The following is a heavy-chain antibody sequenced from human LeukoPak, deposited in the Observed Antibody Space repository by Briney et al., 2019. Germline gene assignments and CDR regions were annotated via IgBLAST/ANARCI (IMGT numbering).Heavy chain of an antibody. D-gene: IGHD3-3*01. CDR1: GYTFTSYG. Sequence: ASVKVSCKASGYTFTSYGISWVRQAPGQGLEWMGRIIPILGIANYAQKFQGRVTITADKSTSTAYMELSSLRSEDTAVYYCARDPVRFLEWLPPYGMDVWGQGTTVTVSS. J-gene: IGHJ6*02. V-gene: IGHV1-69*04. CDR3: ARDPVRFLEWLPPYGMDV. CDR2: IIPILGIA.